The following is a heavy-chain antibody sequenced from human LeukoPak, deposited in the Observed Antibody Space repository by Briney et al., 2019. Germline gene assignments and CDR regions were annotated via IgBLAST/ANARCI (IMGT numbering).Heavy chain of an antibody. CDR2: IYTSGST. Sequence: PSETLSLTCTVSGGSISSYYWSWIRQPAGKGLEWIGRIYTSGSTNYNPSLKSRVTMSVDTSKNQFSLKLSSVTAADTAVYYCARVSRLERVGPTTYYYSGLDVWGQGTTVTVSS. CDR1: GGSISSYY. D-gene: IGHD1-26*01. V-gene: IGHV4-4*07. J-gene: IGHJ6*02. CDR3: ARVSRLERVGPTTYYYSGLDV.